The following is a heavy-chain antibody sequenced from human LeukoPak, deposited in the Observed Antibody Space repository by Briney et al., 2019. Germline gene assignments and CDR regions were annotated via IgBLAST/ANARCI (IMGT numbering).Heavy chain of an antibody. V-gene: IGHV4-59*08. D-gene: IGHD4-11*01. CDR2: IYYSGST. Sequence: PSETLSLTCTVSGGSISGDYWSWIRQPPGKGLEWIGYIYYSGSTNYNPSPKSRVTMSVDMSKNQFSLKLSSVTAADTAVYYCARLTYDDYNNNYYFDYWGQGTLVAVSS. CDR1: GGSISGDY. J-gene: IGHJ4*02. CDR3: ARLTYDDYNNNYYFDY.